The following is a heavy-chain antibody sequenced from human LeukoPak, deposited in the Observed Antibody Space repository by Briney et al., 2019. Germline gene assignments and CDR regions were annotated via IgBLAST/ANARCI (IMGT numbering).Heavy chain of an antibody. Sequence: SQTLSLTCAVSGXSISSGGDSWSWIRQPPGKGLEWIGYMYHSGSTYYNPSLKSRVTFSVDRSKNEFSLKLSSVTAADTAVYYCARGDTGNDAFDIWGQGTMVTVSS. CDR2: MYHSGST. CDR3: ARGDTGNDAFDI. CDR1: GXSISSGGDS. J-gene: IGHJ3*02. V-gene: IGHV4-30-2*01.